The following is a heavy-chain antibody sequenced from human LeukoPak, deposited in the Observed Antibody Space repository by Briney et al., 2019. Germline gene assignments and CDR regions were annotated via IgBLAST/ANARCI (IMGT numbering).Heavy chain of an antibody. CDR2: ISSSGSTI. D-gene: IGHD3-22*01. CDR3: ARDPSGWLYYFDY. CDR1: GFTLSDYY. J-gene: IGHJ4*02. Sequence: GGSLRLSCAASGFTLSDYYMSWIRQAPGKGLEWVSYISSSGSTIYYADSVKGRFTISGDNAKNSLYLQMNSLRAEDTAVYYCARDPSGWLYYFDYWGQGTLVTVSS. V-gene: IGHV3-11*04.